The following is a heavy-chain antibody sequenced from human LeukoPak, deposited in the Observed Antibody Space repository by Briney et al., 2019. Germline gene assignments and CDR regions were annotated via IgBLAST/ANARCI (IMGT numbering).Heavy chain of an antibody. V-gene: IGHV4-34*01. CDR2: INHSGST. CDR1: GGSFSGYY. Sequence: SETLSLTCAVYGGSFSGYYWSWIRQPPGKGLEWIGEINHSGSTNYNPSLKSRVTISVDTSKNQFSLKLSSVTAADTAVYYCARGFEYSSSFDYWGQRTLVTVSS. CDR3: ARGFEYSSSFDY. J-gene: IGHJ4*02. D-gene: IGHD6-6*01.